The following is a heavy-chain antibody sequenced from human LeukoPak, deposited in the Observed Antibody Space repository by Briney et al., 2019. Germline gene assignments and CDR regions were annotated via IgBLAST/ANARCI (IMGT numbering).Heavy chain of an antibody. D-gene: IGHD6-13*01. CDR2: GHYSGSP. CDR1: GVSMNSYY. CDR3: ARAYSSSWYFNWFDP. Sequence: SETLSLTCSVSGVSMNSYYWTWIRRSPGKGLEWIGYGHYSGSPNYNPSLKSRVTISVATSKNQFSLKLSSVTAADTAVYYCARAYSSSWYFNWFDPWGQGTLVTVSS. V-gene: IGHV4-59*08. J-gene: IGHJ5*02.